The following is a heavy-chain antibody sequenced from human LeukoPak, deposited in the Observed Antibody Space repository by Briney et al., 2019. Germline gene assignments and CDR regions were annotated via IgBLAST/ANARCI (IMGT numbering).Heavy chain of an antibody. V-gene: IGHV1-69*02. CDR3: ARGSIVGATLHFDY. CDR2: IIPILGIA. D-gene: IGHD1-26*01. CDR1: GGTFSSYT. Sequence: ASVKVSCKASGGTFSSYTISWVRQAPGQGLEWMGRIIPILGIANYAQKFQGRVTITADKSTSTAYMELSSLRSEDTAVYYCARGSIVGATLHFDYWGQGAQVTVSS. J-gene: IGHJ4*02.